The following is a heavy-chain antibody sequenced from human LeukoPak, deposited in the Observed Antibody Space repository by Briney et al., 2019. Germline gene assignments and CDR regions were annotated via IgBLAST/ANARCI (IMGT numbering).Heavy chain of an antibody. D-gene: IGHD4-23*01. J-gene: IGHJ4*02. V-gene: IGHV3-7*01. CDR3: ARDRGYSTFDY. CDR1: AFTFSSYW. Sequence: GGSLRVSCEASAFTFSSYWMSWVRQARGKGLEWVANMKEDGGEINYVDSVKGRFTISRDNAKNSLFLQMNSLRVEDTAVYYCARDRGYSTFDYWGQGTLVTVSS. CDR2: MKEDGGEI.